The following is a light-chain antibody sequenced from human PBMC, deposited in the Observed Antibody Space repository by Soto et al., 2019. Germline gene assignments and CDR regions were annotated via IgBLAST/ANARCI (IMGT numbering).Light chain of an antibody. CDR3: QVWDSRTGV. J-gene: IGLJ3*02. CDR1: NIGSKN. V-gene: IGLV3-9*01. Sequence: SYELTQPLSVSVALGQTARITCGGNNIGSKNVHCYQQKPGQAPVLVIYRDSNRPSGIPERFSGSNSGNTATLTISRAQAGDEADYHCQVWDSRTGVFGGGTKVTVL. CDR2: RDS.